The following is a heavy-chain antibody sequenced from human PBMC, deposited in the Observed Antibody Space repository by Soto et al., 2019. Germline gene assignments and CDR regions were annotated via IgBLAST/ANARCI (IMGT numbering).Heavy chain of an antibody. Sequence: EVQLVESGGGLVQPGGSLRLSCAASGFTFSSYWMSWVRQAPGTGLEWVANIKQDGSEKYYVDSVTGRFTISRDNAKNSLDLQMNSLRAEDTAVYYCAREEPGYDFWSGLDYWGQGTLVTVSS. D-gene: IGHD3-3*01. CDR2: IKQDGSEK. J-gene: IGHJ4*02. CDR1: GFTFSSYW. V-gene: IGHV3-7*03. CDR3: AREEPGYDFWSGLDY.